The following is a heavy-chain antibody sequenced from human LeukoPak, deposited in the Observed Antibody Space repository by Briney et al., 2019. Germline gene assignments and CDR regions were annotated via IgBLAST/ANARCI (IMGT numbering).Heavy chain of an antibody. CDR1: GGSISSCY. CDR2: IYYSGST. V-gene: IGHV4-59*01. D-gene: IGHD1-26*01. CDR3: ARDAYRLGGWFDP. J-gene: IGHJ5*02. Sequence: PSETLSLTCTVSGGSISSCYWSWIRQPPGKGLECIGYIYYSGSTNYNPSLKSLVTISVDTSKTQFSLKLSSVTAADTAVYYCARDAYRLGGWFDPWGQGTLVTVSS.